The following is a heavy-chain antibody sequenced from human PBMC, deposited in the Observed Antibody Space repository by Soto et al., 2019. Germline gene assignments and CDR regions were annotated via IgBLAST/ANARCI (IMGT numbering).Heavy chain of an antibody. CDR1: GFTFSKYG. CDR2: IWYDGSNK. V-gene: IGHV3-33*01. J-gene: IGHJ4*02. Sequence: QVQVVESGGGVVQPGRSLRLSCAASGFTFSKYGMHWVGQGPGKGLEGVAVIWYDGSNKYYADSVKGRFTISRDNSKSTLYLQMNSRRDGDTAVYYCAHALETGDHWGQGALVTVSS. D-gene: IGHD3-10*01. CDR3: AHALETGDH.